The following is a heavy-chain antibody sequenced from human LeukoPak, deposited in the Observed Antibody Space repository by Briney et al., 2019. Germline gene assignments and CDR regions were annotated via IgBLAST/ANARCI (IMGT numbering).Heavy chain of an antibody. Sequence: GGSLRLSCAASGFFLSSYAMSWVRQAPGKGLEWVSSISSSGGSTYYADSVKGRFTISRDNSKNTLYLQMNSLRAEDTAVYYCARTSRGWRDFGRVVTGYFGDWGKGTLVTVGS. CDR3: ARTSRGWRDFGRVVTGYFGD. V-gene: IGHV3-23*01. D-gene: IGHD6-25*01. CDR2: ISSSGGST. J-gene: IGHJ4*03. CDR1: GFFLSSYA.